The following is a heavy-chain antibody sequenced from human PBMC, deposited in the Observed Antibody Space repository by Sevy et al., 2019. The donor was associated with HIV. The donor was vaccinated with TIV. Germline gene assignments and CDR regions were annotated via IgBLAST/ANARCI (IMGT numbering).Heavy chain of an antibody. CDR3: AGPTLTYSSGWTYYDY. Sequence: SETLSLTCSVSGSSISSSGYYWGWIRQHPGKGLEWIASIRYSGSTFYNPSLRSRVTISAETSKNQFSLKLNSETAADTATYYCAGPTLTYSSGWTYYDYWGQGTVVTVSS. CDR1: GSSISSSGYY. D-gene: IGHD6-19*01. J-gene: IGHJ4*02. CDR2: IRYSGST. V-gene: IGHV4-39*01.